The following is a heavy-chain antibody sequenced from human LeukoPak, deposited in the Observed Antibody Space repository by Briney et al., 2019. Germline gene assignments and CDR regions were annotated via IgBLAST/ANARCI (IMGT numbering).Heavy chain of an antibody. Sequence: ASVKVSCKASGYTFTSYGISWVRQAPGQGLEWMGWISAYNGNTNYAQKVQGRVTMTRNTSISTAYMELSSLRSEDTAVYYCARGSDGDYGYYYYYMDVWGKGTTVTISS. D-gene: IGHD4-17*01. CDR3: ARGSDGDYGYYYYYMDV. CDR1: GYTFTSYG. CDR2: ISAYNGNT. J-gene: IGHJ6*03. V-gene: IGHV1-18*01.